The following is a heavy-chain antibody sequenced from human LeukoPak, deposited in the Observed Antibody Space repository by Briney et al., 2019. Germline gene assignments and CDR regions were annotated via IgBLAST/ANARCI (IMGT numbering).Heavy chain of an antibody. D-gene: IGHD3-22*01. Sequence: SETLSLTCTVSGYSIRSGYYWSWIRQPAGKGLERIGRIYTSGSTNYNPSLKSRVTISVDTSKNQFSLKLSSVTAADTAVYYCAREADYYDSSGYYYVLGGWSDGGYYYYMDVWGKGTTVTVSS. J-gene: IGHJ6*03. CDR2: IYTSGST. V-gene: IGHV4-4*07. CDR3: AREADYYDSSGYYYVLGGWSDGGYYYYMDV. CDR1: GYSIRSGYY.